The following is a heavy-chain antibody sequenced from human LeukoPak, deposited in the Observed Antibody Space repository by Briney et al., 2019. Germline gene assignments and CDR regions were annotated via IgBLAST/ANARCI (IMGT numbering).Heavy chain of an antibody. CDR1: GGSISSSSYY. D-gene: IGHD1-26*01. CDR3: ARGEYSGSYYGGYYYYYMDV. CDR2: IYYSGST. J-gene: IGHJ6*03. V-gene: IGHV4-39*07. Sequence: PSETLSLTCTVSGGSISSSSYYWGWIRQPPGKGLEWIGSIYYSGSTYYNPSLKSRVTISVATSKNQFSLKLSSVTAADTAVYYCARGEYSGSYYGGYYYYYMDVWGKGTTVTVSS.